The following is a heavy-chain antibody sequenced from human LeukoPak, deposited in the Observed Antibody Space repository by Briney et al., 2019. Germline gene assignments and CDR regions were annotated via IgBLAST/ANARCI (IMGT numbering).Heavy chain of an antibody. CDR2: MNPNSGNT. CDR1: GYTFTSYD. D-gene: IGHD5-24*01. V-gene: IGHV1-8*01. CDR3: ATGTMAPRPPNYYYYGMDV. J-gene: IGHJ6*02. Sequence: GASVKVSCKASGYTFTSYDINWVRQATGQGLEWMGWMNPNSGNTGYAQKFQGRVTMTRNTSISTAYMELSSLRSEDTAVYYCATGTMAPRPPNYYYYGMDVWGQGTTVTVSS.